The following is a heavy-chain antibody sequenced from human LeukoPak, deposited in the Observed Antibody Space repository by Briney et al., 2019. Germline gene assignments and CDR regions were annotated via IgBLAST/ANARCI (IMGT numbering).Heavy chain of an antibody. J-gene: IGHJ3*02. Sequence: GGSLRLSCAASGFTFSSYSMNWVRQAPGKGLEWVSYISSSSSTIYYADSVKGRFTISRDNAKNSLYLQMNSLRAEDTAVYYCAREDNEVGATTSDAFDIWGQGTMVTVSS. D-gene: IGHD1-26*01. V-gene: IGHV3-48*04. CDR1: GFTFSSYS. CDR3: AREDNEVGATTSDAFDI. CDR2: ISSSSSTI.